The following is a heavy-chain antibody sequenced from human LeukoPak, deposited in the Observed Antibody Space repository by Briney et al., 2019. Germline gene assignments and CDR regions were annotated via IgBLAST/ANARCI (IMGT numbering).Heavy chain of an antibody. CDR1: GFSFSNFG. J-gene: IGHJ4*02. CDR3: AKDDRGGWSGHFAS. V-gene: IGHV3-33*06. CDR2: IWHDGSAE. D-gene: IGHD6-19*01. Sequence: AGGSLRLSCAAAGFSFSNFGMHWVRQAPGKGLEWVAVIWHDGSAEFYVDSVKGRFKISRDDSKNTLYLQMNSLKVEDTALYYCAKDDRGGWSGHFASWGQGTLVTVSS.